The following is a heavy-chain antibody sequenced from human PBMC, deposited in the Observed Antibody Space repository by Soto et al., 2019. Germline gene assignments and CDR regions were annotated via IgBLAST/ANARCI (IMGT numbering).Heavy chain of an antibody. CDR1: GGSVSSSNCF. J-gene: IGHJ5*02. Sequence: QLQLQASGPGLVKPSETLSLTCTVSGGSVSSSNCFGGWMRQPPGRGLEWIGDIYHTGTTYYNPSRRSRVTIPVETSKEQYSLRLPSVTAADTAIYYCARLTSRISAASHGRSNWLGPCGPGILVSVSS. V-gene: IGHV4-39*01. CDR3: ARLTSRISAASHGRSNWLGP. D-gene: IGHD2-15*01. CDR2: IYHTGTT.